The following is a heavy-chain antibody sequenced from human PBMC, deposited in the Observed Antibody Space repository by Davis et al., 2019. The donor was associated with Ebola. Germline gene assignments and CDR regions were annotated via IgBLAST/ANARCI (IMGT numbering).Heavy chain of an antibody. CDR1: GYNFNTYW. D-gene: IGHD1-7*01. V-gene: IGHV5-51*01. Sequence: ESLKVSCKGSGYNFNTYWIGWVRQMPGKGLEWMGIIYPGDSDTRYSPSFQGQVTISADKSITTAYLQWRSLKASDTAVYYCARSGWNYGSHFDYWGQGTLVTVSS. J-gene: IGHJ4*02. CDR3: ARSGWNYGSHFDY. CDR2: IYPGDSDT.